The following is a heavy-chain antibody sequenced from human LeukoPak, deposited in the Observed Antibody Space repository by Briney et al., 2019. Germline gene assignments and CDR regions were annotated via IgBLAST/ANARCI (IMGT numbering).Heavy chain of an antibody. V-gene: IGHV3-33*01. J-gene: IGHJ3*02. Sequence: GGSLRLSCAASGFTFSSYGMHWVRQAPGKGLEWVVVIWYDGSNKYYTDSVKGRFTISRDNSKNTLYLQMNSLRAEDTAVYYCARDNQWLTDAFDIWGQGTMVTVSS. CDR3: ARDNQWLTDAFDI. CDR2: IWYDGSNK. CDR1: GFTFSSYG. D-gene: IGHD6-19*01.